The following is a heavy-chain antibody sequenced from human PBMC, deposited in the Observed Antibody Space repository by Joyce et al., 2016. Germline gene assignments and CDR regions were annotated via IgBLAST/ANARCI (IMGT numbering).Heavy chain of an antibody. CDR1: GGSISSAHW. CDR3: ARNGAYSQDS. Sequence: QVQLQESGPGLAKPSGTLSLTFAGSGGSISSAHWWSWVHQPPGKGLEWIGEIYLGGSTTYNPSLKSRVTRSVDKSKNQLSLKMNSVTAADTAVYYCARNGAYSQDSWGQGTLVTVSS. D-gene: IGHD5-12*01. CDR2: IYLGGST. V-gene: IGHV4-4*02. J-gene: IGHJ5*01.